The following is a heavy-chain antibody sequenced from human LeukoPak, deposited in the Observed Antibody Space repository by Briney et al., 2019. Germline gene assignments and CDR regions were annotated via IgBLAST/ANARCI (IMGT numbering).Heavy chain of an antibody. Sequence: AETLSLTCSGYGGSLNGYYWSWLRLPPGKGLEWTGEISHSGTTNYNPSLTSRVTMSLDTSKNQFSLKLNSATAADTAVYYCARVPLRFLEPFDYWGQGTLATVSS. CDR2: ISHSGTT. CDR3: ARVPLRFLEPFDY. V-gene: IGHV4-34*01. D-gene: IGHD3-3*01. CDR1: GGSLNGYY. J-gene: IGHJ4*02.